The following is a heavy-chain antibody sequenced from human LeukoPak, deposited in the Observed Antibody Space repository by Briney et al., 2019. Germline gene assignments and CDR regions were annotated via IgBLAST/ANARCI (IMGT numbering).Heavy chain of an antibody. J-gene: IGHJ4*02. CDR2: ISGSGGST. CDR3: AKDARHYDFWSGVNFDY. V-gene: IGHV3-23*01. Sequence: GSLRLSCAASGFTFINYAMNWVRQAPGKGLEWVSAISGSGGSTYYADSVKGRFTISRDNSKNTLYLQMNSLRAEDTAVYYCAKDARHYDFWSGVNFDYWGQGTLVTVSS. D-gene: IGHD3-3*01. CDR1: GFTFINYA.